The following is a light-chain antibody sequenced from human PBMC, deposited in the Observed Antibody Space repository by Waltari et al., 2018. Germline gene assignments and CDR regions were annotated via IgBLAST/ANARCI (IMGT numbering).Light chain of an antibody. Sequence: EIVLTQSPGTLSLSPGERATLSCRASESVGRSLAWYQQKRGQAPRLLIYGVSTRASGIPDRFSGSGSGTDFSLVISRLEPEDFAVYYFEHYVRLPVTFGQGTKVEIK. CDR1: ESVGRS. CDR2: GVS. J-gene: IGKJ1*01. CDR3: EHYVRLPVT. V-gene: IGKV3-20*01.